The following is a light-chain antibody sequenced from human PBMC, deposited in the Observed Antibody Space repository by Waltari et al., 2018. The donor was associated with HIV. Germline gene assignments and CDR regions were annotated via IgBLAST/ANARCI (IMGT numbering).Light chain of an antibody. CDR2: DTT. J-gene: IGLJ2*01. Sequence: QAVVTPEPSLPVSPGVTVTLTCRSSPEALSSGLLPFLFQQKPGQAPRTLIYDTTNKHSWTPARFAGSLLGGKAALTLSGAQPEAEAEYYCLVFYSDAAVFGGGTRLTVL. CDR3: LVFYSDAAV. V-gene: IGLV7-46*01. CDR1: PEALSSGLL.